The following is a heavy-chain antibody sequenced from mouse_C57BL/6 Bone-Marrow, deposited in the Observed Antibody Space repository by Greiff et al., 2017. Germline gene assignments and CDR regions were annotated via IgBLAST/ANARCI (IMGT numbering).Heavy chain of an antibody. CDR1: GYTFTDYE. Sequence: VQLQQSGAELVRPGASVTLSCKASGYTFTDYEMHWVKQTPVHGLEWIGAIDPETGGTAYNQKFKGKAILTADKSSSTAYMELRSLTAEDSAVYYGTRCRGGYYYAMDYWGQGTSVTVSS. V-gene: IGHV1-15*01. J-gene: IGHJ4*01. CDR2: IDPETGGT. CDR3: TRCRGGYYYAMDY.